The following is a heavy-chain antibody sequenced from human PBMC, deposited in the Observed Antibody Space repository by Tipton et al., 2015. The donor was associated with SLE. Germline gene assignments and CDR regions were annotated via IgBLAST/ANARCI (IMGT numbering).Heavy chain of an antibody. V-gene: IGHV3-48*03. CDR1: GITFSSYE. D-gene: IGHD3-3*01. Sequence: VQLVQSGGGLVHPGGSLRLSCEASGITFSSYEINWVRQSPGKGLEWISHSSSSGTATHYADSVQGRFAISRDIAKNSLYLQMNNLRVEDTAVYYCVIDFWSAYFFGGDYWGQGTQVTVSS. CDR2: SSSSGTAT. CDR3: VIDFWSAYFFGGDY. J-gene: IGHJ4*02.